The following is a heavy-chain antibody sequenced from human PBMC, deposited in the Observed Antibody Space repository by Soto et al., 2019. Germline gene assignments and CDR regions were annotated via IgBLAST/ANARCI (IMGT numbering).Heavy chain of an antibody. CDR2: ISAYNGNT. CDR3: ASDLGYGSGSYYPDY. Sequence: QVHLMQSGAEVKKPGASVKVSCKASGYTLSNYGISWVRQAPGQGLEWMGWISAYNGNTNYAQKFQGRVTMTTDTSTSTAYMELRSLRSDDTAVYYCASDLGYGSGSYYPDYWGQGTLVTVSS. CDR1: GYTLSNYG. D-gene: IGHD3-10*01. V-gene: IGHV1-18*04. J-gene: IGHJ4*02.